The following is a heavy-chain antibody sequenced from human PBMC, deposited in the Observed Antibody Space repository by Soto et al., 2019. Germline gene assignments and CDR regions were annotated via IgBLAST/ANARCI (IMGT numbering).Heavy chain of an antibody. D-gene: IGHD2-2*01. V-gene: IGHV1-69*13. CDR2: IIPIFGTA. Sequence: GASVKVSCKASGGTFSSYAFSWVRQAPGQGLEWMGGIIPIFGTANYAQKFQGSVTITADESTSTVYMELSSLRSEDTAVYYCAKDPSSRSLLMWYFDVWGQGTMVTVSS. CDR3: AKDPSSRSLLMWYFDV. CDR1: GGTFSSYA. J-gene: IGHJ4*02.